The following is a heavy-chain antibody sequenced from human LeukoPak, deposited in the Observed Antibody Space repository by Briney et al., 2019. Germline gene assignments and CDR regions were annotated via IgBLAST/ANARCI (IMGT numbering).Heavy chain of an antibody. CDR2: ISAYNGNT. V-gene: IGHV1-18*01. J-gene: IGHJ6*03. CDR3: ARDPRHYCSSTSCYGYYYYIDV. Sequence: ASVKVSCKASGYTFTSYGISWVRQAPGQGLEWMGWISAYNGNTNYAQKLQGRVTMTTDTSTSTAYMELRSLRSDDTAVYYCARDPRHYCSSTSCYGYYYYIDVWGKGTTVTLSS. CDR1: GYTFTSYG. D-gene: IGHD2-2*01.